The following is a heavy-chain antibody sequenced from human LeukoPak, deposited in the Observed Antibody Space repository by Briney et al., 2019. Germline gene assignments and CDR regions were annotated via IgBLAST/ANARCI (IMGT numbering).Heavy chain of an antibody. CDR1: GFNFIDYS. CDR2: IGISSGNT. Sequence: GGSLRLSCVASGFNFIDYSMNWVRQAPGKGLEWISYIGISSGNTKYADSVKGRFTISRDKARNSLYLQINSLRVEDTAVYYCARDHRFAFDNWGHGTLVTVSS. J-gene: IGHJ4*01. V-gene: IGHV3-48*01. CDR3: ARDHRFAFDN.